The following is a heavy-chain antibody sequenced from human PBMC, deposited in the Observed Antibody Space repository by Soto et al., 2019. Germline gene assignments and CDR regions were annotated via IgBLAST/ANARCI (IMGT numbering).Heavy chain of an antibody. CDR2: IDPSDSYT. J-gene: IGHJ5*02. Sequence: GESLKISCKGSGYSFTSYWISWVRQMPGKGLEWMGRIDPSDSYTNYSPSFQGHVTISADKSISTAYLQWSSLKASDTAMYYCARLHYDFWSGYYNPGFDPWGQGTLVTVSS. D-gene: IGHD3-3*01. CDR1: GYSFTSYW. CDR3: ARLHYDFWSGYYNPGFDP. V-gene: IGHV5-10-1*01.